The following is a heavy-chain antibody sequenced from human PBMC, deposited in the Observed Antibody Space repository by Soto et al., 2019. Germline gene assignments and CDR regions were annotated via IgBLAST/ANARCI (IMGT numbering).Heavy chain of an antibody. J-gene: IGHJ4*02. D-gene: IGHD3-9*01. CDR3: ARRLVKPIRTAISSGYNVDY. CDR2: INHSGST. V-gene: IGHV4-34*01. Sequence: PSETMSLTCAVYGGSFSGYYWSWIRQPPGKGLEWIGEINHSGSTNYNPSLKSRVTISVDTSKNQFSLKLSSVTAADTAVYYWARRLVKPIRTAISSGYNVDYLGKGTSVTV. CDR1: GGSFSGYY.